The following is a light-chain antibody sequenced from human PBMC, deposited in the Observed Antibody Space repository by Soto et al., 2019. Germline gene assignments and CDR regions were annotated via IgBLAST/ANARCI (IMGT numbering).Light chain of an antibody. V-gene: IGLV1-40*01. CDR3: QSYDSSLSGVV. CDR1: SSNIGAGYD. Sequence: QSVLTQPPSVSGAPGQRVTISCTGSSSNIGAGYDVHWYQQLPGTAPKLLIYGNSNRPSGVPDRFSGSKSDTSASLAITGLQAEDEADNYCQSYDSSLSGVVFGGGTKLTVL. CDR2: GNS. J-gene: IGLJ2*01.